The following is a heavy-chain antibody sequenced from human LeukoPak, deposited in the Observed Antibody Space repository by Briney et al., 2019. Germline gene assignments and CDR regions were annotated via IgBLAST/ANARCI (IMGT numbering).Heavy chain of an antibody. Sequence: GGSLRLSCAASGFTFSSYWMSWVRQAPGKGLEWVANIKQVGSEKYYVDSVKGRFTISRDNAKNSLYLQMNSLRAEDTAVYYCARGDYDYVWGSYRYPYFDYWGQGTLVTVSS. CDR1: GFTFSSYW. CDR3: ARGDYDYVWGSYRYPYFDY. CDR2: IKQVGSEK. D-gene: IGHD3-16*02. J-gene: IGHJ4*02. V-gene: IGHV3-7*01.